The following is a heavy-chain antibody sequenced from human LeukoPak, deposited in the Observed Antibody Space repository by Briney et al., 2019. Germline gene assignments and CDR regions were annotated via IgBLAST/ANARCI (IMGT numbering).Heavy chain of an antibody. D-gene: IGHD2-2*01. V-gene: IGHV1-69*01. CDR2: IIPIFGTA. CDR3: AREGYCSSTSCWFDP. CDR1: GGTFSSYA. Sequence: SVKVSCKASGGTFSSYAISWVRQAPGQGLEWMGGIIPIFGTANYAQKFQGRVTITADESTSTAYMELSSLRSEDTAVYYCAREGYCSSTSCWFDPWGQGTLVTVSS. J-gene: IGHJ5*02.